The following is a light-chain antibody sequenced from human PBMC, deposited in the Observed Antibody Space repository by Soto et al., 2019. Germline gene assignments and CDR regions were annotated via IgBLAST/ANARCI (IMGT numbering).Light chain of an antibody. V-gene: IGKV1-5*01. CDR1: QGVSYW. CDR2: DRS. CDR3: QQYNSWWT. Sequence: DIQMTQSPSTLSASVGDRVTITCRASQGVSYWLAWYQQKPGKAPKLLIHDRSSLASGVPRRFSGSGSGTEFTLTISRLQPDDAATYYCQQYNSWWTFGQGTKVEI. J-gene: IGKJ1*01.